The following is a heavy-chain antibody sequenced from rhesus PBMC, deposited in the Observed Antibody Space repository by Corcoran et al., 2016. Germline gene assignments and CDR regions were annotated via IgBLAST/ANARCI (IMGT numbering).Heavy chain of an antibody. J-gene: IGHJ3*01. Sequence: QVQLQESGPGLVKPSETLSLTSVASGGSISDYYWSWIRQPPGKGLEWIGRPQGSGGDTDYSPSLKSRVTISLDTSKNHLSLKLTSVTAADTAVYFCAKMVSSWNNPAFDFWGQGLRVTVSS. CDR1: GGSISDYY. CDR3: AKMVSSWNNPAFDF. D-gene: IGHD1-20*01. V-gene: IGHV4-160*01. CDR2: PQGSGGDT.